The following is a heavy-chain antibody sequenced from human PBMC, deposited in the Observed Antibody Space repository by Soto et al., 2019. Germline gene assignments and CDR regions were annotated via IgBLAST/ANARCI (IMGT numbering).Heavy chain of an antibody. CDR2: IIPIFGTA. J-gene: IGHJ6*02. Sequence: SVKVSCKASGGTFSSYAISWVRQAPGQGLEWMGGIIPIFGTANYAQKFQGRVTITADESTSTAYMELSSLRSEDTAVYYCARDPYHVLMVNAPNLYGMDVWGQ. D-gene: IGHD2-8*01. V-gene: IGHV1-69*13. CDR1: GGTFSSYA. CDR3: ARDPYHVLMVNAPNLYGMDV.